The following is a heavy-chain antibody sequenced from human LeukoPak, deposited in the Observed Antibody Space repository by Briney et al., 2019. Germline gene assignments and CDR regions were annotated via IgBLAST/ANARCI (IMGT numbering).Heavy chain of an antibody. Sequence: PGGSLRLSCAASGFTFSSYAMSWVRQAPGEGLEWVSAISGSGGSTYYADSVRGRFTISRDNSKSTLYLQMNSLRVEDTAVCYCAKRYCRGGSCTHYYYYGMDVWGQGTTVTVSS. CDR1: GFTFSSYA. J-gene: IGHJ6*02. D-gene: IGHD2-15*01. V-gene: IGHV3-23*01. CDR2: ISGSGGST. CDR3: AKRYCRGGSCTHYYYYGMDV.